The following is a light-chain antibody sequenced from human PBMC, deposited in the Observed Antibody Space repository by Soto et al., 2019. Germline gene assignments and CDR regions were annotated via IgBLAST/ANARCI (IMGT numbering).Light chain of an antibody. Sequence: DIQMTQSPSSLSASVGNRVTITCQPSQDIKNYLNWYPQKPGKAPKIXIFDATNLDTGVPSRFSGGGARTDFTRTISSLQPEDFETDDCQQANRFTLTFGGGTKVDIK. CDR1: QDIKNY. CDR2: DAT. CDR3: QQANRFTLT. V-gene: IGKV1-33*01. J-gene: IGKJ4*01.